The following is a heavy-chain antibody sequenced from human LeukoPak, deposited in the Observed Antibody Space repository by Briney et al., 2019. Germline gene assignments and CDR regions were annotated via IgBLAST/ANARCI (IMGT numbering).Heavy chain of an antibody. V-gene: IGHV4-34*01. Sequence: SETLSLTCAVYGGSFSDYYWSWIRQPPGKGLEWIGEINHSGSTNYNPSLKSRVTISVDTSKNQFSLKLSSVTAADTAVYYCARALPYYDILTGYHHYYYYGMDVWGQGTTVTVSS. D-gene: IGHD3-9*01. CDR3: ARALPYYDILTGYHHYYYYGMDV. CDR1: GGSFSDYY. J-gene: IGHJ6*02. CDR2: INHSGST.